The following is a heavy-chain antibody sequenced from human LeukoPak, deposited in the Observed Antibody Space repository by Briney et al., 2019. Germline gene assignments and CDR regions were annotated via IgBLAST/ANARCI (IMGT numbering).Heavy chain of an antibody. CDR3: ARGVGVSRFNYLDS. CDR1: GFTFSDYY. Sequence: PGGSLRLSCAASGFTFSDYYMSWIRQAPGKGLEWVSYISSSSTYTSYADSVRGRFTISRDNAKNSLYLQLNSLRAEDTAVYYCARGVGVSRFNYLDSWGQGTLVIVSS. CDR2: ISSSSTYT. D-gene: IGHD6-13*01. J-gene: IGHJ4*02. V-gene: IGHV3-11*05.